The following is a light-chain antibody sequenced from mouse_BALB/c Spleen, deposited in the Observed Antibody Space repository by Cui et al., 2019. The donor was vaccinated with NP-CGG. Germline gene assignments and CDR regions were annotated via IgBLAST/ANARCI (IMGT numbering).Light chain of an antibody. CDR2: GTK. Sequence: QPVPTQASANTTSPGETVTLTCRSSTGAVTTSNYANWVQEKPDHLFTGLIGGTKNRTPDIPARFSGSLIGDKAALTITGAQTEDEAIYFCALWYSNHWVFGGGTKLTVL. J-gene: IGLJ1*01. V-gene: IGLV1*01. CDR3: ALWYSNHWV. CDR1: TGAVTTSNY.